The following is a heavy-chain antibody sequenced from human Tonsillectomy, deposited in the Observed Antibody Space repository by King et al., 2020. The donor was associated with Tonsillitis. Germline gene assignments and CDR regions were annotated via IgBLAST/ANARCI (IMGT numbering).Heavy chain of an antibody. J-gene: IGHJ4*02. Sequence: QLVQSGAEGKKPGESLKISFKDSGYNFTSNYIGWVRPMPGKGLEWMGIIYPGGSDTKYSPAFQGQVIISVDKSNTTAYLQWSSLKASDTAMYYCSKQSRDSGNFYGYWGQGTLVTVSS. D-gene: IGHD3-10*01. CDR3: SKQSRDSGNFYGY. CDR2: IYPGGSDT. V-gene: IGHV5-51*01. CDR1: GYNFTSNY.